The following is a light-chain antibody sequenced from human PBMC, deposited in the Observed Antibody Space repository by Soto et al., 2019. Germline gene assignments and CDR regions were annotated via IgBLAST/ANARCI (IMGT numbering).Light chain of an antibody. CDR1: QSVLYSSNNKNY. V-gene: IGKV4-1*01. J-gene: IGKJ1*01. CDR2: WAS. CDR3: QQYFTTPWT. Sequence: DIVMTQSPDSLGVSLGERATINCKSSQSVLYSSNNKNYLAWYQQKTGQPPKLLIYWASTRESGVPDRFSGSGSGTDFTLTISSLQAEDVAIYYCQQYFTTPWTFGRGTKVEIK.